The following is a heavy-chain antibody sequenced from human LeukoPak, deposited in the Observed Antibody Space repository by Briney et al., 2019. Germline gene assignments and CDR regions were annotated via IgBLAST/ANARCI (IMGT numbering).Heavy chain of an antibody. CDR1: GFTFSSYA. V-gene: IGHV3-23*01. J-gene: IGHJ4*02. CDR2: LSGSGGIR. CDR3: AKRIAAAGIGYYFDY. Sequence: PGWSLRLSCAASGFTFSSYAMSWVRQAPGKGLEWVSVLSGSGGIRYYADSVKGRFTISRDNSKNTLYLQMNSLRAEDTAVYYCAKRIAAAGIGYYFDYWGQGTLVTVSS. D-gene: IGHD6-13*01.